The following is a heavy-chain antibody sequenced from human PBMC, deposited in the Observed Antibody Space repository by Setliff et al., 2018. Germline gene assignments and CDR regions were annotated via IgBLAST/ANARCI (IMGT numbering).Heavy chain of an antibody. Sequence: PSETLSLTCTVSGASITNINYYWGLIRQPPGKGLEWIGSIFYSGRTFYNPSLKSRVTISVDTSKNQFSLTLISVTAADTAVYYCARGLFGERFFYYMDVWGKGASVTVSS. J-gene: IGHJ6*03. CDR1: GASITNINYY. V-gene: IGHV4-39*07. D-gene: IGHD3-10*02. CDR2: IFYSGRT. CDR3: ARGLFGERFFYYMDV.